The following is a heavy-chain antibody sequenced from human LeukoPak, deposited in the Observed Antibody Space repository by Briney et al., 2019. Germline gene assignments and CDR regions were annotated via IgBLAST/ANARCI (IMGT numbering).Heavy chain of an antibody. V-gene: IGHV3-23*01. CDR2: ISGSGGST. CDR1: GFTFNSYG. CDR3: AKTIGSYYDY. J-gene: IGHJ4*02. Sequence: AGGSLRLSCAASGFTFNSYGMSWVRQAPGKGLEWVSIISGSGGSTYYADSVKGRFTISRDNSESTLYLQMNSLRAEDTAIYYCAKTIGSYYDYWGQGTLVTVSS. D-gene: IGHD1-26*01.